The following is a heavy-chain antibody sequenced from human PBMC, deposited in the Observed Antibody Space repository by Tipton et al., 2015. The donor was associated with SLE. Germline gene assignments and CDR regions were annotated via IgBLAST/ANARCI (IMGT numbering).Heavy chain of an antibody. CDR1: GGTFSSYA. CDR3: ARDPFLGYGSGSKDAFDI. V-gene: IGHV1-69*01. Sequence: QSGPEVKKPGSSVKVSCKASGGTFSSYAISWVRQAPGQGLEWMGGIIPIFGTANYAQKFQGRVTITADESTSTAYMELSSLRSEDTAVYYCARDPFLGYGSGSKDAFDIWGQGTMVTVSS. J-gene: IGHJ3*02. CDR2: IIPIFGTA. D-gene: IGHD3-10*01.